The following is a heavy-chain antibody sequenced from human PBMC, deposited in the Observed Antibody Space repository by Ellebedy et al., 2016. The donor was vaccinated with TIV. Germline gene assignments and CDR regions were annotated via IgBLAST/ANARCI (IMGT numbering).Heavy chain of an antibody. CDR2: IYYSGST. CDR1: GGSINTYY. V-gene: IGHV4-59*01. J-gene: IGHJ6*03. CDR3: ARHFYYYYMDV. Sequence: SETLSLXCTVSGGSINTYYWSWIRQPPGKGLEWIGFIYYSGSTNYNPSLKSRVTISVDTSKNQFSLKLTSVTAADTAMYYCARHFYYYYMDVWGKGTTVTVSS.